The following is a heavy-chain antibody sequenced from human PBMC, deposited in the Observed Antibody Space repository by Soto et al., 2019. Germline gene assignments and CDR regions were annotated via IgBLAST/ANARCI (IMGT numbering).Heavy chain of an antibody. CDR3: ARDQDGSGSYYFNWFDP. D-gene: IGHD3-10*01. V-gene: IGHV1-46*01. CDR1: GYTFTRYY. J-gene: IGHJ5*02. CDR2: INPSGGST. Sequence: ASVKVSCKASGYTFTRYYMHWVRQAPGQGLEWMGIINPSGGSTSYAQKFQGRVTLTRDTSTSTVYMELSSLKSEDTAVYYCARDQDGSGSYYFNWFDPWGQGTLVTVSS.